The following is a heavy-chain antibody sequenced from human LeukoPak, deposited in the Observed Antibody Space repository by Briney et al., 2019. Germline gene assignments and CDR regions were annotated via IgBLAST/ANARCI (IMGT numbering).Heavy chain of an antibody. CDR1: GFTFDDYA. V-gene: IGHV3-9*01. J-gene: IGHJ4*02. D-gene: IGHD1-1*01. CDR2: ISWNSGSI. Sequence: GGSLRLSCAASGFTFDDYAMHWVRQAPGKGLEWVSGISWNSGSIGYADSVKGRFTISRDNAKNSLYLQMNSLRAEDTALYYCAKGAGDWNDAGVDYWGQGTLVTVSS. CDR3: AKGAGDWNDAGVDY.